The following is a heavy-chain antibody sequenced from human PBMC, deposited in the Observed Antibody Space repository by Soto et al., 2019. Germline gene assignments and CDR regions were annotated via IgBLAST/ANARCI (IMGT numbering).Heavy chain of an antibody. CDR1: GGSISSGDYY. CDR3: ARVGGFGATTIDY. J-gene: IGHJ4*02. D-gene: IGHD3-10*01. Sequence: QVQLQESGPGLVKPSQTLSLTCTVSGGSISSGDYYWSWIRQPPGKGLEWIGYIYYSGSTYYNPSLKSRVTISVDTSKNQFSLKLSYVTAADTAVYYCARVGGFGATTIDYCGQGTLVTVSS. V-gene: IGHV4-30-4*01. CDR2: IYYSGST.